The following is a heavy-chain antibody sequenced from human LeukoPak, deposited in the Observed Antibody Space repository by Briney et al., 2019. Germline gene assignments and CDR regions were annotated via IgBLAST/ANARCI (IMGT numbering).Heavy chain of an antibody. V-gene: IGHV4-34*01. D-gene: IGHD2-8*01. CDR3: ARAPRRIVLMVYATSYFDY. CDR1: GGSFSGYY. J-gene: IGHJ4*02. Sequence: SETLSLTCAVYGGSFSGYYWSWIRQPPGKGLEWIGEINHSGSTNYNPSLESRVTISVDTSKNQFSLKLSSVTAADTAVYYCARAPRRIVLMVYATSYFDYWGQGTLVTVSS. CDR2: INHSGST.